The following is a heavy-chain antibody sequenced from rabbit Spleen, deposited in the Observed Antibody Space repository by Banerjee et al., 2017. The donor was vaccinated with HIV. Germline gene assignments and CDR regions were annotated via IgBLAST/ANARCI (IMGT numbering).Heavy chain of an antibody. J-gene: IGHJ4*01. Sequence: QSLEESGGDLVKPGASLALTCKASGIDFSSSYYMCWVRQAPGKGLEWIGCIYTSSGSTWYASWAKGRFTISKASSTTVTLRMTSLTAADRATYFCARDLVGVIGWNFGWWGPGTLVTVS. V-gene: IGHV1S40*01. CDR1: GIDFSSSYY. CDR2: IYTSSGST. CDR3: ARDLVGVIGWNFGW. D-gene: IGHD1-1*01.